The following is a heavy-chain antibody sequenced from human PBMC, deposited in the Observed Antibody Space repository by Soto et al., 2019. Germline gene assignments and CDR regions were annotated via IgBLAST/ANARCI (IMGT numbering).Heavy chain of an antibody. V-gene: IGHV1-69*13. D-gene: IGHD2-2*01. Sequence: ASVKVSCKASGGTFSSYAISWVRQAPGQGPEWMGGIIPIFGTANYAQKFQGRVTITADESTSTAYMELSSLRSEDTAVYYCAREADIVVVPAVRGNWFDPWGQGTLVTVSS. CDR1: GGTFSSYA. CDR2: IIPIFGTA. J-gene: IGHJ5*02. CDR3: AREADIVVVPAVRGNWFDP.